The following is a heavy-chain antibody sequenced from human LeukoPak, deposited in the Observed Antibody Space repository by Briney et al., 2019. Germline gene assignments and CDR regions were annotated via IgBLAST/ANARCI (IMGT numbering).Heavy chain of an antibody. CDR3: ASVNSYGYSYYYYYYMDV. CDR2: IYSGGIT. Sequence: PGGSLRLSCAASGFTVSSNYMSWVRQAPGKGLEWVSVIYSGGITYYADSVKGRFTISRGNSKNPLYLQMNSLRAEDTAVYYCASVNSYGYSYYYYYYMDVWGKGTTVTVSS. D-gene: IGHD5-18*01. V-gene: IGHV3-53*01. CDR1: GFTVSSNY. J-gene: IGHJ6*03.